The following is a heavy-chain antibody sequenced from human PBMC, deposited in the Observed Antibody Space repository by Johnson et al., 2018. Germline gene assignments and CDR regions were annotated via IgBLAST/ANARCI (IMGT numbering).Heavy chain of an antibody. CDR2: ISSSGSTI. J-gene: IGHJ5*02. D-gene: IGHD3-3*01. CDR1: GFTFSDYY. CDR3: AKDASLCDFWSGCLDYFDP. V-gene: IGHV3-11*01. Sequence: QVQLVESGGGLVKPGGSLRLSCAASGFTFSDYYMSWIRQAPGKGLEWVSYISSSGSTIYYADSVKGRFTISRDNAKNSLYLQINSLRAEDTAVYYCAKDASLCDFWSGCLDYFDPWGQGTLVTVSS.